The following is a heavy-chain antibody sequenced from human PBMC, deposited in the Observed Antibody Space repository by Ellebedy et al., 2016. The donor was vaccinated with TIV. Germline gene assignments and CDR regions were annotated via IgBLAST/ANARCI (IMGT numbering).Heavy chain of an antibody. D-gene: IGHD5-12*01. J-gene: IGHJ6*02. V-gene: IGHV1-69*13. CDR1: GGTFSSYA. Sequence: SVKVSXXASGGTFSSYAISWVRQAPGQGLEWMGGIIPIFGTANYAQKFQGRVTITADESTSTAYMELSSLRSEDTAVYYCARDLGGYVHYYYGMDVWGQGTTVTVSS. CDR2: IIPIFGTA. CDR3: ARDLGGYVHYYYGMDV.